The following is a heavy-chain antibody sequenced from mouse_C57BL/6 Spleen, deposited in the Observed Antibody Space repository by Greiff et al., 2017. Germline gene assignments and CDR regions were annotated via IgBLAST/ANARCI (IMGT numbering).Heavy chain of an antibody. D-gene: IGHD2-1*01. CDR1: GYTFTDYN. J-gene: IGHJ4*01. V-gene: IGHV1-18*01. Sequence: EVQLQQSGPELVKPGASVKIPCKASGYTFTDYNMDWVKQSHGKSLEWIGEINPNNGGTIYNQKFKGKATLTVDKSSSTAYMELRSLTSEDTAVYYCARGDGKRAMDYWGQGTSVTVSS. CDR3: ARGDGKRAMDY. CDR2: INPNNGGT.